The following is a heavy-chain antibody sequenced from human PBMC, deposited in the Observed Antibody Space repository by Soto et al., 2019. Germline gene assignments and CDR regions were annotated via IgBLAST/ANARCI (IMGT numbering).Heavy chain of an antibody. J-gene: IGHJ6*02. CDR1: GGSISSSSYY. V-gene: IGHV4-39*01. D-gene: IGHD2-2*01. CDR2: IYYSVST. Sequence: QLQLQASGPGLVKPSETLSLTCTVTGGSISSSSYYWGWIRQPPGQGLEWIGSIYYSVSTYSNPAPKRRSTIPEDMSKSQSALNLSSVTAGDAAVYYCARVVVVQGGDIDVWGQGTTVTVSS. CDR3: ARVVVVQGGDIDV.